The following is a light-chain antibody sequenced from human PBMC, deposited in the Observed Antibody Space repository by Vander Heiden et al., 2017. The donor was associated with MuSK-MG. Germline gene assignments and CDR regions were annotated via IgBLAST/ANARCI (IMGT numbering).Light chain of an antibody. CDR3: QESDITPRT. CDR1: QSINNY. V-gene: IGKV1-39*01. Sequence: DIQMTQSPSSLSASVGDGVTITCRASQSINNYLNWYQQKPGKAPELLIYAASNLQSGVPSRFSGSGSGTDFTLTISSLQPEDFATYYCQESDITPRTFGPGTKVEIK. J-gene: IGKJ1*01. CDR2: AAS.